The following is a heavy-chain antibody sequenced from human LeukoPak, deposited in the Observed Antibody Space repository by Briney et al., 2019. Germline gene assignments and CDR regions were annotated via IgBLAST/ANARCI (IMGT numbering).Heavy chain of an antibody. V-gene: IGHV3-21*01. D-gene: IGHD1-1*01. CDR3: ARGQLEWENYYYGMDV. CDR1: GFTFSSYS. Sequence: TGGSLRLSCAASGFTFSSYSMNWVRQAPGKGLEWVSSISSSSSYIYYADSVKGRFTISRDNAKNSLYLQMNSLRAEDTAVYYCARGQLEWENYYYGMDVWGQGTMVTVSS. CDR2: ISSSSSYI. J-gene: IGHJ6*02.